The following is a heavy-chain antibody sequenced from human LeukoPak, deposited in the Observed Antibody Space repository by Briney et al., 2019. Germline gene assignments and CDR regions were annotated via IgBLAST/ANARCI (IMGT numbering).Heavy chain of an antibody. CDR3: ARDSVRSYYDSSGYYPY. D-gene: IGHD3-22*01. Sequence: PGGSLRLSCAASGLTLSSNYMSRLRQPPGKGLEWDSVISSGGSTYYAESVKGRFTISRDNSKNTLYLQMNSLRAEDTAVYYCARDSVRSYYDSSGYYPYWGQGTLVTVSS. CDR2: ISSGGST. J-gene: IGHJ4*02. CDR1: GLTLSSNY. V-gene: IGHV3-66*02.